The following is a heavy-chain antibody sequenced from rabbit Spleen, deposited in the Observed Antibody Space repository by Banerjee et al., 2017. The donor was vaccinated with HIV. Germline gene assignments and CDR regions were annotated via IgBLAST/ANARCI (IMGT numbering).Heavy chain of an antibody. CDR3: ARDFPNNGWGEFNL. CDR1: GFDFSSYY. J-gene: IGHJ4*01. D-gene: IGHD4-1*01. CDR2: IKTTGSA. Sequence: QLKESGGGLVQPGGSLKLSCKGSGFDFSSYYMGWVRQAPGKGLEWIGIIKTTGSAYYAKWVNGRFTISRDNAQNTMDLQMNSLTAADTATYFCARDFPNNGWGEFNLWGPGTLVTVS. V-gene: IGHV1S7*01.